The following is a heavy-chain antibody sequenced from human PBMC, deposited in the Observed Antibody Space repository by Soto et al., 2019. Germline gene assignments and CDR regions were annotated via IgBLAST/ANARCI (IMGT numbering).Heavy chain of an antibody. CDR1: GGSISSSDYY. V-gene: IGHV4-39*01. J-gene: IGHJ4*02. CDR2: INYSEST. CDR3: ARLAPNDLDASGYYAYYFDY. D-gene: IGHD3-22*01. Sequence: QLQLQESGPGLVKPSETLSLTCTVSGGSISSSDYYWAWIRRPPGKGLEWIGSINYSESTYYNPSLKSRVTLSVDTSKNQFSLKLNSVTAADTAVYYCARLAPNDLDASGYYAYYFDYWGQGTLATVSS.